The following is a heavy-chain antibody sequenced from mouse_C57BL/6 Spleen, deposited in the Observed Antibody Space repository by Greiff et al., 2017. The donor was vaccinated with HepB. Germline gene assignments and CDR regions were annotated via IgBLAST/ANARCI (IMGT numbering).Heavy chain of an antibody. Sequence: QVQLPQPGAELVMPGASVKLSCKASGYTFTSYWMHWVKQRPGQGLEWIGEIDPSDSYTNYNQKFKGKSTLTVDKSSSTAYMQLSSLTSEDSAVYYCAREGVIRSYFDYWGQGTTLTVSS. D-gene: IGHD2-4*01. CDR1: GYTFTSYW. CDR3: AREGVIRSYFDY. J-gene: IGHJ2*01. CDR2: IDPSDSYT. V-gene: IGHV1-69*01.